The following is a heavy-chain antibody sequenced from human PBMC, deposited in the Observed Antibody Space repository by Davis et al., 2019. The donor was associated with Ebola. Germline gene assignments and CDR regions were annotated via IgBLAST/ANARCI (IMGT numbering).Heavy chain of an antibody. CDR2: IKQDGSEK. V-gene: IGHV3-7*03. Sequence: PGGSLRLSCAASGFTFSSYWMSWVRQAPGKGLEWVANIKQDGSEKYYVDSVKGRFTISRDNAKNSLYLQMNSLRAEDTAVYYCAKGSTITIFGVVRGRGFDPWGQGTLVTVSS. CDR3: AKGSTITIFGVVRGRGFDP. D-gene: IGHD3-3*01. CDR1: GFTFSSYW. J-gene: IGHJ5*02.